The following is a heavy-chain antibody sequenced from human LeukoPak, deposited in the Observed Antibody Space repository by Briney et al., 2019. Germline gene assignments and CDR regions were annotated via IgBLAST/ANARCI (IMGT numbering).Heavy chain of an antibody. D-gene: IGHD4-23*01. J-gene: IGHJ4*02. CDR1: GFTVSSNY. CDR2: IYSGGST. CDR3: ARDDESVVTPMY. V-gene: IGHV3-66*01. Sequence: GGSLRLSCAASGFTVSSNYMSWVRQAPGKGLEWVSVIYSGGSTYYADSVKGRFTISRDNSKNTLYLQMNSLRAEDTAVYYCARDDESVVTPMYWGQGTLVTVSS.